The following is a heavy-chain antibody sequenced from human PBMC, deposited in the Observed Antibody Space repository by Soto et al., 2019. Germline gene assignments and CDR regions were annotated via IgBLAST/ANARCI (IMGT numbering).Heavy chain of an antibody. Sequence: QVQLVQSGAEVKKPGSSVKVSCKASGGTFSSYTISWVRQAPGQGLEWMGRIIPILGIANYAQKFQGRVTITADKSTSTAYMELSSLSSEDTAVYYCARGMVATYRFDYWGQGTLVTVSS. CDR2: IIPILGIA. CDR1: GGTFSSYT. D-gene: IGHD5-12*01. V-gene: IGHV1-69*02. CDR3: ARGMVATYRFDY. J-gene: IGHJ4*02.